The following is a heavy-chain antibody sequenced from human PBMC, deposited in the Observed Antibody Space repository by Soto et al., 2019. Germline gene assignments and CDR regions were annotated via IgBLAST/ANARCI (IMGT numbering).Heavy chain of an antibody. CDR3: ARDLSVVFDY. CDR2: ITDSGAAS. Sequence: GGSLRLSCTASGFTFNEYAMSWVRQAPGKGLEWVSAITDSGAASHYADSVKGRFTVSRDNSKNTLYLQMNSLRADDTAVYYCARDLSVVFDYWGQGTLVTVSS. D-gene: IGHD2-15*01. CDR1: GFTFNEYA. V-gene: IGHV3-23*01. J-gene: IGHJ4*02.